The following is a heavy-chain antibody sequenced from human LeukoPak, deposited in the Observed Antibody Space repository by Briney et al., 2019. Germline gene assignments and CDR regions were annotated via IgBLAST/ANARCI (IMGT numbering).Heavy chain of an antibody. CDR3: TREGVYAPDPTSYHRDAFDI. CDR1: GYTFTGYY. Sequence: SVKVSCKASGYTFTGYYMHWVRQAPGQGLEWMGRIIPVLGVSNSAQKFQDRVAITADKSTNTAHMELSRLESGDTAVYYCTREGVYAPDPTSYHRDAFDIWGQGTVVIVSS. J-gene: IGHJ3*02. V-gene: IGHV1-69*04. D-gene: IGHD3-16*02. CDR2: IIPVLGVS.